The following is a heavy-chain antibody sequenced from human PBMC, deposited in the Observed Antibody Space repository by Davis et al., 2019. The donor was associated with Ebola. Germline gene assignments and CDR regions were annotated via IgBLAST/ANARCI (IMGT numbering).Heavy chain of an antibody. CDR3: ARTRFTIFGVVDCMDV. D-gene: IGHD3-3*01. Sequence: MPGGSLRFSCTVSGGSISSYYWSWIRQPPGKGLEWIGYISYSGSSNYNPSLKSRVTISLDTSKNQFSLKLRSVTAADTAVYYCARTRFTIFGVVDCMDVWGQGTTVTVSS. V-gene: IGHV4-59*01. J-gene: IGHJ6*02. CDR1: GGSISSYY. CDR2: ISYSGSS.